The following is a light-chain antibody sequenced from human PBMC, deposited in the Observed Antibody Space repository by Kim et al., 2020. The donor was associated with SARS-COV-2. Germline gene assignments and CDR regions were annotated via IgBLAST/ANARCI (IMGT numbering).Light chain of an antibody. Sequence: SYELTQPPSVSVSPGQTASITCSGDKLGDISACWYQQKPGQSPVLVIYQDSMRPSGIPERFSGSNSGNTATLTISVTQAMAEADYYCQALDRPSVVFGG. CDR2: QDS. V-gene: IGLV3-1*01. J-gene: IGLJ2*01. CDR3: QALDRPSVV. CDR1: KLGDIS.